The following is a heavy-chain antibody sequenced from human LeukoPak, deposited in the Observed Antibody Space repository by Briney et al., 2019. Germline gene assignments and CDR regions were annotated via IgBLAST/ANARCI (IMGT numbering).Heavy chain of an antibody. CDR2: ISGSGNGGSI. V-gene: IGHV3-64D*06. D-gene: IGHD3-16*01. CDR1: GFVFSIYT. Sequence: GGSLRLSCSASGFVFSIYTMCWVRQAPGKGPEYVSTISGSGNGGSIYYADSVKGRFTISRDDSKSILYLQMNGLRSEDTAVYYCVKDFGRVRGTPDSWGQGTLVTVSS. CDR3: VKDFGRVRGTPDS. J-gene: IGHJ4*02.